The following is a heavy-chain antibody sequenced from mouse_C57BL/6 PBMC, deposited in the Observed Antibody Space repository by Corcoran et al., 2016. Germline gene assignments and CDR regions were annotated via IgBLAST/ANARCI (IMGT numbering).Heavy chain of an antibody. D-gene: IGHD2-4*01. Sequence: EVQLQQSGPELVKPGASVKISCKASGYTFTDYYMNWVKQSHGKSLEWIGDINPNNGGTSYNQKFKGKATLTVDKSSSTAHMELRSLTSEDSAVYYCARSTIYYDYDRYFDYWGQGTTLTVSS. CDR2: INPNNGGT. CDR3: ARSTIYYDYDRYFDY. CDR1: GYTFTDYY. V-gene: IGHV1-26*01. J-gene: IGHJ2*01.